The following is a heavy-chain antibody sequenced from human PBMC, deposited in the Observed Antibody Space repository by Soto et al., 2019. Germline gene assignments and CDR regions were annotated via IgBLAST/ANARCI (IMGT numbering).Heavy chain of an antibody. V-gene: IGHV4-39*01. Sequence: LSLTCTVSGGSISSSSYYWGWIRQPPGKGLEWIGSIYYSGSTYYNPSLKSRVTISVDTSKNQFSLKLSSVTAADTAVYYCARRLTSDYVWFDPWGQGTLVTVSS. CDR1: GGSISSSSYY. CDR2: IYYSGST. CDR3: ARRLTSDYVWFDP. J-gene: IGHJ5*02. D-gene: IGHD1-26*01.